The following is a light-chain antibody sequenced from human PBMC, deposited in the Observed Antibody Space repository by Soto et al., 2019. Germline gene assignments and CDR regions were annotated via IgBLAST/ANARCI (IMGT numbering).Light chain of an antibody. CDR3: QQAKSFPVS. J-gene: IGKJ5*01. CDR2: GAS. Sequence: EIVLTQSPGTLSLSPGERATLSCRTSQSVSNNYLAWYQQKPGQAPRLLIYGASSRATGIPDRFSGSGSGTDFTLTINNLQPEDFATYYCQQAKSFPVSFGQGTRLEIK. CDR1: QSVSNNY. V-gene: IGKV3-20*01.